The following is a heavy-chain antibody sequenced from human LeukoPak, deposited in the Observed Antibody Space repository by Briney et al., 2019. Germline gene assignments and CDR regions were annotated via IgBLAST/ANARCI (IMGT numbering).Heavy chain of an antibody. V-gene: IGHV1-2*02. CDR1: GYTFRGYY. CDR3: ARDRCGSGSCYTGWFDP. J-gene: IGHJ5*02. D-gene: IGHD2-2*02. CDR2: INPKTGGT. Sequence: GASVKVSCKASGYTFRGYYIHWVRQAPGQGLEWMGWINPKTGGTKYAQKFQGRVTMTSDTSVTTAYMELSSLRSDDTAVYYCARDRCGSGSCYTGWFDPWGQGTLVTVSS.